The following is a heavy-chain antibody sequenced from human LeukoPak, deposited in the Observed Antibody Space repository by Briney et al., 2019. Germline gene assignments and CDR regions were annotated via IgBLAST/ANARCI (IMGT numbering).Heavy chain of an antibody. D-gene: IGHD6-6*01. CDR3: AKDHPSLYSSSSEAGGFDY. CDR1: GFTFSDHY. CDR2: IRNKASTYTT. Sequence: TVGSLRLSCAASGFTFSDHYIDCVRQAPGKGLECVGRIRNKASTYTTQYAASVKGRFTISRDNSKNTLSLQMTSLRAEDTAVYYCAKDHPSLYSSSSEAGGFDYWGQGTLVTVSS. J-gene: IGHJ4*02. V-gene: IGHV3-72*01.